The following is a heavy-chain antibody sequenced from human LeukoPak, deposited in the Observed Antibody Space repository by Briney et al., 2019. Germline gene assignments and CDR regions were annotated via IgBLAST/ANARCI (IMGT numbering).Heavy chain of an antibody. CDR2: ISYDGSNK. CDR3: ARGESLGPPTHGP. Sequence: GRSLRLSCAASGFTFSSYAMHWVRQAPGKGLEWVAVISYDGSNKYYADSVKGRFTISRDNSKNTLYLQMNSLRAEDTAVYYCARGESLGPPTHGPWGQGTLVTVSS. V-gene: IGHV3-30-3*01. J-gene: IGHJ5*02. CDR1: GFTFSSYA. D-gene: IGHD3-16*01.